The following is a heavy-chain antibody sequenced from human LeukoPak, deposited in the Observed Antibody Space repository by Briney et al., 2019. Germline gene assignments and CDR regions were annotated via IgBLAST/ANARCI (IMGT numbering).Heavy chain of an antibody. Sequence: GGSLRLSCAASGFTFSSYAMSWVRQAPGKGLEWVSAISGSGGSTYYADSVKGRFTISRDNSKNTLYLQMNSLRAEDTAVYYCAKRGGYYYDSSGYRYYFDYWGQGTLVTVSS. CDR1: GFTFSSYA. D-gene: IGHD3-22*01. J-gene: IGHJ4*02. V-gene: IGHV3-23*01. CDR3: AKRGGYYYDSSGYRYYFDY. CDR2: ISGSGGST.